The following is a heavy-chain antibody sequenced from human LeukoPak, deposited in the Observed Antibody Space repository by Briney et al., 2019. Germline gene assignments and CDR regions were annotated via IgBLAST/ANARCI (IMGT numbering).Heavy chain of an antibody. D-gene: IGHD1-26*01. CDR1: GFTFGDYS. J-gene: IGHJ4*02. Sequence: GGSLRLSCTASGFTFGDYSMNWIRQAPGKGLEWVGFIRSKAYGGTTEYAASVKGRFTISRDDSKSIAYLQMNSLKTEDTAVYYCTRGRRATHDYWGQGTLVTVSS. CDR2: IRSKAYGGTT. V-gene: IGHV3-49*03. CDR3: TRGRRATHDY.